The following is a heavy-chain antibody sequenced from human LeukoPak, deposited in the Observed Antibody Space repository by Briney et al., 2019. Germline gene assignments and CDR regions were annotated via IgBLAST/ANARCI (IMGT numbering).Heavy chain of an antibody. J-gene: IGHJ4*02. D-gene: IGHD1-14*01. Sequence: PGGSLRLSCSASGFTVSNTYMSWVRPAPGKGLEWVSVIYSGGSTYYADSVKGRFTISRDNSKNTLHRQMNSLRDDDTAVYYCAREEQVMAGTLDYWGKGTLVTVSS. CDR2: IYSGGST. CDR3: AREEQVMAGTLDY. CDR1: GFTVSNTY. V-gene: IGHV3-53*01.